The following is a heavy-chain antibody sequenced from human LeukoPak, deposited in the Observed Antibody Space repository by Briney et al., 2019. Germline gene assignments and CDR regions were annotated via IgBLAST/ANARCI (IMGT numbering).Heavy chain of an antibody. V-gene: IGHV3-48*03. J-gene: IGHJ4*02. D-gene: IGHD6-19*01. Sequence: GGSLRLSCAASGFTFSSYEMNWVRHAPGKGLEWISYISSQSSSIHYADSVKGRLTISRDNAKNSLYLQMNSLRGGDTAVYYCARDGGWDRFDYWGQGILVTVSS. CDR1: GFTFSSYE. CDR3: ARDGGWDRFDY. CDR2: ISSQSSSI.